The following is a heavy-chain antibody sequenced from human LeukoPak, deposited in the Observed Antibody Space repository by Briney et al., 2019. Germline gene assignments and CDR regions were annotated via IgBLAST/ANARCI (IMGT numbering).Heavy chain of an antibody. CDR3: ARGGAWFGELFFDY. J-gene: IGHJ4*02. CDR1: GGSISSGDYY. V-gene: IGHV4-30-4*01. D-gene: IGHD3-10*01. Sequence: SETLSLTCTVSGGSISSGDYYWSWIRQPPGKGREWIGYIYYSGSTYYNPSLKSRVTISVDTSKNQFSLKLSSVTAADTAVYYCARGGAWFGELFFDYWGQGTLVTVSS. CDR2: IYYSGST.